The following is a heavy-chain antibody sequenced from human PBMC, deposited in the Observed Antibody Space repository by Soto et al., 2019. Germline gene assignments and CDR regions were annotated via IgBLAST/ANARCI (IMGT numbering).Heavy chain of an antibody. D-gene: IGHD3-3*01. CDR1: GGSISSGGYY. V-gene: IGHV4-31*03. Sequence: SETLSLTCTVSGGSISSGGYYWSWIRQHPGKGLEWIGYIYYSGSTYYNPSLKSRVTISVDTSKNQLSLKLSSVTAADTAVYYCARDSYDFWSGPPHYYYGMDVWGQGTTVTVSS. CDR2: IYYSGST. J-gene: IGHJ6*02. CDR3: ARDSYDFWSGPPHYYYGMDV.